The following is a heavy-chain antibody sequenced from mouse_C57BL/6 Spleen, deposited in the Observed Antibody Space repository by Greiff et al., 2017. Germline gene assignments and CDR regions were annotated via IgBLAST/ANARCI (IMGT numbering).Heavy chain of an antibody. Sequence: EVHLVESGGGLVKPGGSLKLSCAASGFTFSDYGMHWVRQAPEKGLEWVAYISSGSSTIYYADTVKGRFTISRDNAKNTLFLQMTSLRSEDTAMYYCARGWLLRDAMDYWGQGTSVTVSS. D-gene: IGHD2-3*01. CDR1: GFTFSDYG. V-gene: IGHV5-17*01. CDR2: ISSGSSTI. J-gene: IGHJ4*01. CDR3: ARGWLLRDAMDY.